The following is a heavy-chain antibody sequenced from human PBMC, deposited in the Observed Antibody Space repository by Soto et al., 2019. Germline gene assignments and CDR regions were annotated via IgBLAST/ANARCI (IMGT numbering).Heavy chain of an antibody. CDR3: ARDGTLYDSRAYYYLY. CDR1: GGSLSSYS. J-gene: IGHJ4*02. V-gene: IGHV1-69*01. CDR2: ITPMFGTP. Sequence: QVQLVQSGAEVKKPGSSVKVSCEAAGGSLSSYSITWVRQAPGQGLEWMGGITPMFGTPNYAQKFRGRVTITADESTSTAYMEVSSLRSEDTAMYFCARDGTLYDSRAYYYLYWGQGTLVTDSS. D-gene: IGHD3-22*01.